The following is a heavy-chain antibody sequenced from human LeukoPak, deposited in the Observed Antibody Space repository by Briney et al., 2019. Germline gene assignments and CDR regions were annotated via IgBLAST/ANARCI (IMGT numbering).Heavy chain of an antibody. CDR3: AREVQGVGYSSGWSMALDY. CDR1: GFTFSSYA. D-gene: IGHD6-19*01. J-gene: IGHJ4*02. Sequence: GGSLRLSCAASGFTFSSYAMHWVRQAPGKGLEWVAVISYDGSNKYYADSVKGRFTISRDNSKNTLYLQMNSLRAEDTAVYYCAREVQGVGYSSGWSMALDYWGQGTLVTVSS. CDR2: ISYDGSNK. V-gene: IGHV3-30*04.